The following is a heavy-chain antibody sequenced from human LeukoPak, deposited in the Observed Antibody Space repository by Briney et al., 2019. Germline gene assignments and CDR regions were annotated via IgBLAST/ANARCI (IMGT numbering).Heavy chain of an antibody. V-gene: IGHV3-23*01. CDR1: GFTFSSYV. J-gene: IGHJ4*02. CDR2: ISGSGGST. D-gene: IGHD6-19*01. CDR3: AKSPGLSRQGVEY. Sequence: GGSLRLSCAASGFTFSSYVMSWVRQAPGKGLEWVSGISGSGGSTYYADSVKGRFIISRDISKNTLYLQMNSLRAEDTAVYYCAKSPGLSRQGVEYWGQGTLVTVSP.